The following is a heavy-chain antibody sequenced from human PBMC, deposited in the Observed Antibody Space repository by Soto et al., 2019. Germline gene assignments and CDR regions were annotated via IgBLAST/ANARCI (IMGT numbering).Heavy chain of an antibody. J-gene: IGHJ6*02. Sequence: AATXSLTCTFSGFSISIYYLIWVRQPPGKGLEWIGYIYYSGSTNYNPSLKSRVTISVDTSKNQFSLKLSSVTAADTAVYYCARENSSRWYGMEVWGQGTTVTVSS. D-gene: IGHD6-13*01. V-gene: IGHV4-59*01. CDR1: GFSISIYY. CDR3: ARENSSRWYGMEV. CDR2: IYYSGST.